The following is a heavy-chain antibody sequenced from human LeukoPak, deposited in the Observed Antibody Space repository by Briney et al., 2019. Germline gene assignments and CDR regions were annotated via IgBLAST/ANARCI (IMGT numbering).Heavy chain of an antibody. CDR3: AKDSGDYGMDV. J-gene: IGHJ6*02. CDR1: GFTFSSYA. CDR2: TRGSGGST. Sequence: GGSLRLSCAASGFTFSSYAMTWVRQAPGKGLEWVSGTRGSGGSTYYGDSVKGRFTLSRDNSKNTLYLQMNSLRAEDTAVYYCAKDSGDYGMDVWGQGTTVTVSS. D-gene: IGHD4-17*01. V-gene: IGHV3-23*01.